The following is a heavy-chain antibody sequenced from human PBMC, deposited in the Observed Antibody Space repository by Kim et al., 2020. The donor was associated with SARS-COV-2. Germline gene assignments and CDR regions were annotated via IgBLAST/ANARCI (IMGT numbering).Heavy chain of an antibody. CDR3: TTGSQLYHGYYYYYIDV. Sequence: GGSLRLSCAASGVTFSNSWMSWVRQAPGKGLEWVGRIKSKTDGGTTDYAAPVKGRFTISRDDSKHTLYLQMNSLKTEDTAVYYCTTGSQLYHGYYYYYIDVWGKGTTVTVAS. D-gene: IGHD1-1*01. V-gene: IGHV3-15*01. J-gene: IGHJ6*03. CDR2: IKSKTDGGTT. CDR1: GVTFSNSW.